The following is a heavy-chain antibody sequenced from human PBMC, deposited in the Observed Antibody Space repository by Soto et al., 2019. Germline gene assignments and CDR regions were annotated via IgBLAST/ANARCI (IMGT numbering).Heavy chain of an antibody. D-gene: IGHD3-9*01. Sequence: PSETLSLTCAVYGGSFSGYYWSWIRQPPGKGLEWIGEINHSGSTNYNPSLKSRVTISVDTSKDQFSLKLSSVTAADTAVYYCARGRGSYDILTGAPRGYHYYYGMDVWGQGTTVTVSS. J-gene: IGHJ6*02. CDR3: ARGRGSYDILTGAPRGYHYYYGMDV. CDR1: GGSFSGYY. CDR2: INHSGST. V-gene: IGHV4-34*01.